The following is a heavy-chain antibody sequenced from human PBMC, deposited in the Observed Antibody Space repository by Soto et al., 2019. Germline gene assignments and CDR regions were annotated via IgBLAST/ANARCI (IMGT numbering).Heavy chain of an antibody. J-gene: IGHJ6*03. V-gene: IGHV3-30*18. CDR1: GFTFSSYG. CDR2: ISYDGSNK. Sequence: GGSLRLSCAASGFTFSSYGMHWVRQAPGKGLEWVAVISYDGSNKYYADSVKGRFTISRDNSKNTLYLQMNSLRAEDTAVYYCAKDGIAAAGTGGLAYYYYYYMDVWGKGTTVTVSS. CDR3: AKDGIAAAGTGGLAYYYYYYMDV. D-gene: IGHD6-13*01.